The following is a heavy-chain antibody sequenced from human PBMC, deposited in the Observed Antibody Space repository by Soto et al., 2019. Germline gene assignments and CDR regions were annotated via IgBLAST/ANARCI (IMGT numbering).Heavy chain of an antibody. CDR3: ERGLPGAFDI. V-gene: IGHV3-15*01. Sequence: GGSLRLSCAASGFTFSNAWMSWVRQAPGKGLEWVGRIKSKTDGGTTDYAAPVKGRFTISRDNAKNSLYLQMNSLRAEDTAVYYCERGLPGAFDIWGQGTMVTVSS. CDR1: GFTFSNAW. J-gene: IGHJ3*02. CDR2: IKSKTDGGTT.